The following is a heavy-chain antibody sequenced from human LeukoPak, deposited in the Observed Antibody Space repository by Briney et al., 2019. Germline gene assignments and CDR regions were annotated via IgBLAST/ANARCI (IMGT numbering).Heavy chain of an antibody. J-gene: IGHJ3*02. CDR1: RFTFCSYS. CDR3: ARDLYGDDAFDI. Sequence: PGGSLRLSCAASRFTFCSYSMDWVRPAPGRGREWVSSISSSRRYITYADPVKGRFTTSRDNAKMSLCLQMNSQTAEYTGVCYCARDLYGDDAFDIWGQGTMVTVSS. CDR2: ISSSRRYI. V-gene: IGHV3-21*01. D-gene: IGHD2/OR15-2a*01.